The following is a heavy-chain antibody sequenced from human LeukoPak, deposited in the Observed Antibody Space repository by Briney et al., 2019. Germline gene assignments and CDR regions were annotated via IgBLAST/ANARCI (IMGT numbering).Heavy chain of an antibody. V-gene: IGHV1-8*03. CDR2: MNPNSGNT. CDR1: GYTFTSYD. D-gene: IGHD5-18*01. Sequence: VASVKVSCKASGYTFTSYDINWVRQATGQGLEWMGWMNPNSGNTGYAQKFQGRVTITRNTSISTAYMELSSLRSEDTVVYYCARGPRQLWLIDYWGQGTLVTVSS. CDR3: ARGPRQLWLIDY. J-gene: IGHJ4*02.